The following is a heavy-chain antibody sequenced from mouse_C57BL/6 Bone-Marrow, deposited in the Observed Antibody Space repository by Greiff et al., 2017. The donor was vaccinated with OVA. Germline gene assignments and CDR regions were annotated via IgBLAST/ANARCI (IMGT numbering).Heavy chain of an antibody. V-gene: IGHV1-18*01. CDR1: GYTFTDYN. J-gene: IGHJ3*01. CDR3: ARRGDDYDGGPWFAY. CDR2: INPNNGGT. D-gene: IGHD2-4*01. Sequence: EVKVVESGPELVKPGASVKIPCKASGYTFTDYNMDWVKQSHGKSLEWIGDINPNNGGTIYNQKFKGKATLTVDKSSSTAYMELRSLTSEDTAVYYCARRGDDYDGGPWFAYWGQGTLVTVSA.